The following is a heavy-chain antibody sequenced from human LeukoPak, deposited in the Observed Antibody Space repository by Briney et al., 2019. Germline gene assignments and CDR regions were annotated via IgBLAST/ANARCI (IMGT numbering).Heavy chain of an antibody. CDR1: GGSISSYY. Sequence: KPSETLSLTCTVSGGSISSYYWSWIRQPAGKGLEWIGRIYTSGSTSYNPSLKSRVTISVDTSKNQFSLKLSSVTAADTAVYYCARGNYDILTGYYWSPYFDYWGQGTLVTVSS. V-gene: IGHV4-4*07. D-gene: IGHD3-9*01. J-gene: IGHJ4*02. CDR3: ARGNYDILTGYYWSPYFDY. CDR2: IYTSGST.